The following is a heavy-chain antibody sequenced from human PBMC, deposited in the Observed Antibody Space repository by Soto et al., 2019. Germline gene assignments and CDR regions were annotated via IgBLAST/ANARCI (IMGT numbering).Heavy chain of an antibody. D-gene: IGHD3-10*01. V-gene: IGHV3-48*02. Sequence: EVQLVESGGGLIQRGGSLRLSCAASGFTLSTYSLNWVRQAPRKGLEWLSYISGSSNTIYYADSVKGRFTISRDNVKNSLYLQMNSLRDEDTAVYFCARGFDLQYGMDVWGQGTTVTVSS. CDR2: ISGSSNTI. J-gene: IGHJ6*02. CDR1: GFTLSTYS. CDR3: ARGFDLQYGMDV.